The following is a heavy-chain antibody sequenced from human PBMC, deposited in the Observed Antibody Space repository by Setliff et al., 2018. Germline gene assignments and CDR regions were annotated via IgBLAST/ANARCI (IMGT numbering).Heavy chain of an antibody. V-gene: IGHV2-5*01. CDR1: GFSRATTGVG. CDR3: AHEGIYTYGPGYDY. D-gene: IGHD3-10*01. J-gene: IGHJ4*01. Sequence: SGPTLVNPTQTLTLTCTFSGFSRATTGVGVGWIRQPPGKALECLALLYWNDREEYSPSLKSRLTLTKDTSKNQVVLTMTNMDPVDTAIYYCAHEGIYTYGPGYDYWGQGALVTVSS. CDR2: LYWNDRE.